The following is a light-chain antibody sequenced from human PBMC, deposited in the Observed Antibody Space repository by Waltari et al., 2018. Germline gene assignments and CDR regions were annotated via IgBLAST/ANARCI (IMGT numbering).Light chain of an antibody. J-gene: IGLJ3*02. CDR3: CSYAGNYICV. CDR1: SSDIGRYDI. V-gene: IGLV2-23*02. CDR2: DVS. Sequence: QSALTQPASVSGSPGQSVTISCTGASSDIGRYDIVSWYQQHPGNAPTLIICDVSKRPSGVSGSFSGSKSGDAASLTISGLQFEDEADYYCCSYAGNYICVFGGGTRLTVL.